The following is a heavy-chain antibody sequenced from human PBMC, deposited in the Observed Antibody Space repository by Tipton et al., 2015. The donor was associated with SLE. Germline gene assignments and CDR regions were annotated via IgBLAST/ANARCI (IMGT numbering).Heavy chain of an antibody. Sequence: QLVQSGAEVKKPGESLKISCKGSGYSFTSYWIGWVRQMPGKGLEWMGIISPDYSDTRYSPSFQGQVTISADKSISTAYLQWSSQQASATAMYYCASASREVTYNWFDPWGQGTLVTVSS. CDR1: GYSFTSYW. D-gene: IGHD5-18*01. CDR2: ISPDYSDT. CDR3: ASASREVTYNWFDP. V-gene: IGHV5-51*03. J-gene: IGHJ5*02.